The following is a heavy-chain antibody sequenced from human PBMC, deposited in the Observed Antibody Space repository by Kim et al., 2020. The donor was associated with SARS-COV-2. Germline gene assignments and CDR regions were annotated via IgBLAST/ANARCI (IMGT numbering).Heavy chain of an antibody. D-gene: IGHD3-22*01. J-gene: IGHJ4*02. Sequence: GGSLRLSCAASGFTVSSYYMSWVRQAPGKGLEWVSVIYCDGSTSYADSVKGRFTISRDKSKNTLYFKMNRLRAEDTAVYYCARFPIYYDNSGIQDWGQGTLVTVSS. CDR1: GFTVSSYY. CDR3: ARFPIYYDNSGIQD. CDR2: IYCDGST. V-gene: IGHV3-66*01.